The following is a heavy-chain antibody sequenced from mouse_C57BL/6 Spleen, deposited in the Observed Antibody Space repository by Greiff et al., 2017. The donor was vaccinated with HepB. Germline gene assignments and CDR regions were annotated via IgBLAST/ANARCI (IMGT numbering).Heavy chain of an antibody. CDR1: GYSITSGYY. Sequence: EVKLQESGPGLVKPSQSLSLTCSVTGYSITSGYYWNWIRQLPGNKLEWMGYISYDGSNNYNPSFKNRISITRDTSKNQFFLKLNSVTTEDTATYYCAARYYSNYFGALAYWGQGTLVTVSA. CDR3: AARYYSNYFGALAY. D-gene: IGHD2-5*01. CDR2: ISYDGSN. J-gene: IGHJ3*01. V-gene: IGHV3-6*01.